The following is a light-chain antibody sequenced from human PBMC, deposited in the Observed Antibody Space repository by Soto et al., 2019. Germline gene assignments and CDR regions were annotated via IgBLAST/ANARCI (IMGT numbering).Light chain of an antibody. CDR3: QQYGSSLRT. J-gene: IGKJ1*01. Sequence: EIVLTQSPGTLSLSPGERATLSCRASQSVSNNYLAWYQQKPGQAPRLLIYGASNRATGIPDRFSGSGSGTDFTLTISRLEPEDFAVYYCQQYGSSLRTFGQGTKVDI. V-gene: IGKV3-20*01. CDR2: GAS. CDR1: QSVSNNY.